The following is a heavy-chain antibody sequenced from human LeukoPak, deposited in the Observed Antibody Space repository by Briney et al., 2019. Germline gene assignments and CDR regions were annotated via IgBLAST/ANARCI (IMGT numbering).Heavy chain of an antibody. CDR3: ARDGTVVVVAATRRAFEI. V-gene: IGHV4-39*07. Sequence: SDSLSLTCTVSGGSISSSSYYWGWIRPPPGKGLEWIGSIYYSGSTYYNPSLKSRVTITVDTSKNQFSLKLSSVTAADTAVYYCARDGTVVVVAATRRAFEIWGQGTMVTVSS. J-gene: IGHJ3*02. CDR1: GGSISSSSYY. D-gene: IGHD2-15*01. CDR2: IYYSGST.